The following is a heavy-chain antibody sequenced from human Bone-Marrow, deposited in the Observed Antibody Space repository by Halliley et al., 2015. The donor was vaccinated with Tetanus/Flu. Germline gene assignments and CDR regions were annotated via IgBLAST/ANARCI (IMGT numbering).Heavy chain of an antibody. D-gene: IGHD3-9*01. CDR1: GGTFTGYF. CDR2: ISHSGST. CDR3: ARGDLLRYFDWLLTGYDF. J-gene: IGHJ4*02. V-gene: IGHV4-34*01. Sequence: TLSLTCAVYGGTFTGYFWTWIRQPPGKGLEWIGEISHSGSTNYSPSLKSRVTLSVDTSKNQISLKLTSVTAADTAVYYCARGDLLRYFDWLLTGYDFWGQGTLVAVSS.